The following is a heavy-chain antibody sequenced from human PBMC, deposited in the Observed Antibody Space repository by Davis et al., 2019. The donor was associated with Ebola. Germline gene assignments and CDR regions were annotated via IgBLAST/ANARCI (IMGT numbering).Heavy chain of an antibody. J-gene: IGHJ4*02. CDR1: GLTFSNFA. V-gene: IGHV3-23*01. CDR3: ARDLGASSDWWFFFDY. CDR2: ISGSGGNT. D-gene: IGHD2-8*02. Sequence: PGGPLRLSCEASGLTFSNFAMSWVRQAPGKGLEWVSTISGSGGNTYYAHSVKGRFTISRDNSKNTLYLQMNSLRVEDTAVYYCARDLGASSDWWFFFDYWGQGALATVSS.